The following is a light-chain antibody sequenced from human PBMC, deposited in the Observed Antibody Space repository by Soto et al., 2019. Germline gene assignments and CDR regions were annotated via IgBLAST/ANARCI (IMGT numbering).Light chain of an antibody. CDR3: QQFKSYPIT. Sequence: DIQLTHSPSFLSASVRDRVTITCRASQGISSDLAWYQQNPGKAPKLLIYAASTLQNGVPSTFSGSGSGTEFTLTISSLQPEDFGTYYCQQFKSYPITFGQGTRLEIK. CDR2: AAS. V-gene: IGKV1-9*01. CDR1: QGISSD. J-gene: IGKJ5*01.